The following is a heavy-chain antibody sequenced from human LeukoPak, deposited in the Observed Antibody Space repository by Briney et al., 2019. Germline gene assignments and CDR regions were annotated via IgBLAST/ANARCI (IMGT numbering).Heavy chain of an antibody. Sequence: GRSLRLSCEASGFTFSTYTLHWVHQAPGKGLDWVAVISSDGYNQYYADSVKGRFTISRDNFKDTLYLQMNSLRAEDTAVYYCARDSYGMDVWGQGTTVTVSS. CDR2: ISSDGYNQ. J-gene: IGHJ6*02. CDR3: ARDSYGMDV. CDR1: GFTFSTYT. V-gene: IGHV3-30-3*01.